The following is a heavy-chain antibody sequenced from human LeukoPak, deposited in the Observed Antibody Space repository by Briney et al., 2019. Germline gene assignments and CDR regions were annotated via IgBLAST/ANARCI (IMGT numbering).Heavy chain of an antibody. Sequence: GRSLRLSCAASGFTFSNYAMHWVRQAPGKGLECVAVISYDGSNKYYADSVKGRFTISRDNSKNTLYLQMNSLRAEDTAVYYCARDLYSYGHFDYWGQGTLVTVSS. J-gene: IGHJ4*02. D-gene: IGHD5-18*01. CDR1: GFTFSNYA. CDR2: ISYDGSNK. V-gene: IGHV3-30-3*01. CDR3: ARDLYSYGHFDY.